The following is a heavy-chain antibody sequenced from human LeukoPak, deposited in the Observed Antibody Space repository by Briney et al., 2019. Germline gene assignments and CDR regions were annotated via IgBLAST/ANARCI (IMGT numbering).Heavy chain of an antibody. Sequence: PGGSLRLSCAASGFTFSSYGMSWVRQAPGKGLEWVSAISGSGGSTYYADSVKGRFTISRDNSKNTLYLQMNSLRAEDTAVYYCAKDQEASYDSSGIYFDYWGQGTLVTVSS. V-gene: IGHV3-23*01. CDR1: GFTFSSYG. J-gene: IGHJ4*02. CDR3: AKDQEASYDSSGIYFDY. D-gene: IGHD3-22*01. CDR2: ISGSGGST.